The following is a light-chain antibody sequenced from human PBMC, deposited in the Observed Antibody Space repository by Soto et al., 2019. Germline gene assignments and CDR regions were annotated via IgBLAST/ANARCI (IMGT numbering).Light chain of an antibody. Sequence: EIVLTQSPATLSLSPGEIATLSCSASQSVSSYLAWYQRTPGQAPRLLIYDASNGATGIPARFSGRGYRTDFTVTSSILEAEVFVVYCCQQGSNWPLTFGGGTKVDI. CDR1: QSVSSY. V-gene: IGKV3-11*01. CDR3: QQGSNWPLT. J-gene: IGKJ4*01. CDR2: DAS.